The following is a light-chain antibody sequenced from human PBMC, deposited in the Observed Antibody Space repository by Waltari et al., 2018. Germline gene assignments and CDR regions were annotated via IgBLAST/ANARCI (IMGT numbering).Light chain of an antibody. CDR3: QQYYDTLYT. Sequence: DIVMTQSPDSLAVSLGARATINCKSSQSVLYISNNKHYLAWYQQKPGQPPKLLIYWASTRDSGVPDRFSGSGSGTDFTLTISNVQAEDVAVYYCQQYYDTLYTFGQGTKLEIK. V-gene: IGKV4-1*01. J-gene: IGKJ2*01. CDR2: WAS. CDR1: QSVLYISNNKHY.